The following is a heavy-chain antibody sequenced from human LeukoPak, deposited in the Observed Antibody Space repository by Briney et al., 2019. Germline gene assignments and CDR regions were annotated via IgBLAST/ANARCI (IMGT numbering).Heavy chain of an antibody. D-gene: IGHD3-3*01. Sequence: SETLSLTXTVSGGSISNTNYYWGWVRLSPGKGLEWIGNVYYNGFTYYSPSLKSRVTISVDTSKNQFSLKLTSVTAADSAVYYCARLDDFWSGSGSFDIWGQGTLVTVSS. CDR1: GGSISNTNYY. V-gene: IGHV4-39*01. CDR3: ARLDDFWSGSGSFDI. CDR2: VYYNGFT. J-gene: IGHJ3*02.